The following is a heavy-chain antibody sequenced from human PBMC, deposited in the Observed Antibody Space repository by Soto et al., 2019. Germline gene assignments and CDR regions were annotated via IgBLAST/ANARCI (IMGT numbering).Heavy chain of an antibody. J-gene: IGHJ3*02. Sequence: PVQSLKISCQVSGHDFEMYWSASVLQGPGRGLEWLAIIYPGDSDTRYSPSFQGGVTISAVTSTSTAYLQWSGLKASDTATHSCARHRRAIVASTDPLDIWDRGTKLAVS. CDR3: ARHRRAIVASTDPLDI. D-gene: IGHD5-12*01. CDR1: GHDFEMYW. CDR2: IYPGDSDT. V-gene: IGHV5-51*01.